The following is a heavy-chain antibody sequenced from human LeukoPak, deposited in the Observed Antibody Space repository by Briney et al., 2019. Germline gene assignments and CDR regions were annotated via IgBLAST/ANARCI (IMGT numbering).Heavy chain of an antibody. Sequence: GGSLRLSCAASGFTFSIYSMNWVRQAPGKGLEWVSYISSSSSTIYYADSVKGRFTISRDNSKNTLYLQMNSLRAEDTAVYYCAKLGDTATNYWGQGTLVTVSS. CDR3: AKLGDTATNY. CDR1: GFTFSIYS. J-gene: IGHJ4*02. CDR2: ISSSSSTI. D-gene: IGHD5-18*01. V-gene: IGHV3-48*01.